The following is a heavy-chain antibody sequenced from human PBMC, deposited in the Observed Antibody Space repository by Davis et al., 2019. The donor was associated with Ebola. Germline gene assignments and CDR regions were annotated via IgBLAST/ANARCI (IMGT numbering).Heavy chain of an antibody. V-gene: IGHV1-69*04. CDR3: AREGGRWELLFWFDP. Sequence: AASVKVSCKASGYTFTGYYMHWVRQAPGQGLEWMGRIIPILGIANYAQKFQGRVTITADKSTSTAYMELSSLRSEDTAVYYCAREGGRWELLFWFDPWGQGTLVTVSS. CDR1: GYTFTGYY. D-gene: IGHD1-26*01. CDR2: IIPILGIA. J-gene: IGHJ5*02.